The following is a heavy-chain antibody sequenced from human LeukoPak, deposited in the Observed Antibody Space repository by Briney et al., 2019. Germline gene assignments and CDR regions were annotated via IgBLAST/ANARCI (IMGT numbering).Heavy chain of an antibody. D-gene: IGHD3-10*01. CDR3: AKVMVRGVLFYYFDY. CDR1: GFTFSSYG. CDR2: ISGSGGST. Sequence: PGGSLRLSCAASGFTFSSYGMSWVRQAPGKGLEWVSAISGSGGSTYYADSVKGRFTISRDNSKNTLYLQMNSLRAEDTAVYYCAKVMVRGVLFYYFDYWGQGTLVTVSS. V-gene: IGHV3-23*01. J-gene: IGHJ4*02.